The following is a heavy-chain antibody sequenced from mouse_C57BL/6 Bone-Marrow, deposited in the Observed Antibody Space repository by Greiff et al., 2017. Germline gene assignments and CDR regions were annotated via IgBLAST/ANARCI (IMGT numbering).Heavy chain of an antibody. CDR3: TEGYYWFAY. Sequence: EVHLVESGAELVRPGASVKLSCTASGFNIKDDYMHWVRQRPEQGLEWIGWIDPENGDTEYASKFQGKATITADTSSNTAYLQLSSLTSEDTAVYYCTEGYYWFAYWGQGTLVTVSA. V-gene: IGHV14-4*01. CDR2: IDPENGDT. J-gene: IGHJ3*01. D-gene: IGHD2-3*01. CDR1: GFNIKDDY.